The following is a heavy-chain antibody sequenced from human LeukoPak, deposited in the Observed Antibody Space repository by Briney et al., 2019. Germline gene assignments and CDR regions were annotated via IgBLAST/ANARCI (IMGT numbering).Heavy chain of an antibody. Sequence: GASVKVSCKASGGTFSSYAVSWVRQAPGQGLEWMGGIIPIFGTANYAQKFQGRVTITADKSTSTAYMELSSLRSEYTAVYYCAKDVAYGSDYWGQGTLVTVSS. V-gene: IGHV1-69*06. CDR3: AKDVAYGSDY. J-gene: IGHJ4*02. D-gene: IGHD3-10*01. CDR2: IIPIFGTA. CDR1: GGTFSSYA.